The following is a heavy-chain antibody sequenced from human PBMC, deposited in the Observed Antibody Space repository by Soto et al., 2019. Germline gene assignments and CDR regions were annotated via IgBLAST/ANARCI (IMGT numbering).Heavy chain of an antibody. Sequence: PSQTLSLTCAISGDSVSSNSAAWNWIRQSPSRGLEWLGRTYYRSKWYNDYAVSVKSRITINPDTSKNQFSLQLNSVTPEDTAVYYCARDLDSGYDSAAHWFDPWGQGTLVTVSS. CDR2: TYYRSKWYN. CDR1: GDSVSSNSAA. CDR3: ARDLDSGYDSAAHWFDP. V-gene: IGHV6-1*01. J-gene: IGHJ5*02. D-gene: IGHD5-12*01.